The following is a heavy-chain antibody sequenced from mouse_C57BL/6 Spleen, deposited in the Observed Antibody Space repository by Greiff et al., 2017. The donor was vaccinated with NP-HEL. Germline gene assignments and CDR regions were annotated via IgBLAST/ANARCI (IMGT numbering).Heavy chain of an antibody. J-gene: IGHJ1*03. D-gene: IGHD1-1*01. CDR1: GYTFTSYW. Sequence: VQLQQPGAELVKPGASVKLSCKASGYTFTSYWMQWVKQRPGQGLEWIGEIDPSDSYTNYNQKFKGKATLTVDTSSSTAYMQLSSLTSEDSAVYYCARWAYGSPWYFDVWGTGTTVTVSS. V-gene: IGHV1-50*01. CDR3: ARWAYGSPWYFDV. CDR2: IDPSDSYT.